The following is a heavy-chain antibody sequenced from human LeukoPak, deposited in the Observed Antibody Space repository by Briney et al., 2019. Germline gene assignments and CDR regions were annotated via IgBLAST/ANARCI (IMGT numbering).Heavy chain of an antibody. CDR2: IYYSGNT. CDR1: GDSISSSNSY. D-gene: IGHD6-13*01. CDR3: ARGGIAAAGWWFDP. V-gene: IGHV4-39*01. Sequence: SETLSLTCTVSGDSISSSNSYWGWIRQPPGKGLEWIGSIYYSGNTYYNASLKSRVTISVDTSKNQFSLKLTSVTAADTAVYYCARGGIAAAGWWFDPWGQGTLVTVSS. J-gene: IGHJ5*02.